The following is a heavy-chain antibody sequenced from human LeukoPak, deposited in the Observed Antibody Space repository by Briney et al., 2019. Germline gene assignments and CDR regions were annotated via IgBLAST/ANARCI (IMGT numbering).Heavy chain of an antibody. V-gene: IGHV1-2*02. CDR1: GYTFTDYY. Sequence: GASVKVSCKASGYTFTDYYMHCIRQAPGQGLEWMGWINPNSGATTYAQKFQGRVTMARDTSISTVYMELSRLRSDDTAVYYCARASQAYGSGSYYWFDPWGQGTLVTVSS. CDR3: ARASQAYGSGSYYWFDP. D-gene: IGHD3-10*01. CDR2: INPNSGAT. J-gene: IGHJ5*02.